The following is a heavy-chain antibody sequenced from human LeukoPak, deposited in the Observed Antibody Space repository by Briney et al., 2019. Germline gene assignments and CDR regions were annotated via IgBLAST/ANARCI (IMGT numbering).Heavy chain of an antibody. Sequence: PSETLSLTCTVSGCSISTYYWTWIRQPPGKGLEWIGYIYHRGSANYNPSLKSRLSISVDTSNNQLSLTLSSVTAADAAVYYCARGGDYYVSGSYLGHWGQGTLVTVSS. CDR2: IYHRGSA. J-gene: IGHJ4*02. CDR1: GCSISTYY. V-gene: IGHV4-59*01. CDR3: ARGGDYYVSGSYLGH. D-gene: IGHD3-10*01.